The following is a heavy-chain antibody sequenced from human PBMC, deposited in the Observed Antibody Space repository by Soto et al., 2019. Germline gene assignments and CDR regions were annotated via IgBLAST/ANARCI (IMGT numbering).Heavy chain of an antibody. J-gene: IGHJ6*02. CDR2: IYYSGST. V-gene: IGHV4-30-4*01. Sequence: SETMDLTCTVSGGSINSGDDYWSWIRQPPGKGLEWIGYIYYSGSTYYNPSLKSRVTISVDTSKNQFSLKLSSVTAADTAVYYCARDQYYDFWSGYFKDYGMDVWGQGTTVTVSS. CDR1: GGSINSGDDY. CDR3: ARDQYYDFWSGYFKDYGMDV. D-gene: IGHD3-3*01.